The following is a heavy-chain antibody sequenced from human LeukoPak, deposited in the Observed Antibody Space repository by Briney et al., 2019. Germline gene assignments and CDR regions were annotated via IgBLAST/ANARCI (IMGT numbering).Heavy chain of an antibody. Sequence: GGSLRLSCAASGFTFSNCAMSWVRQAPGKGPEWVSTISDDGVNTYYADSVKGRFTISRDNSKSTLYLQMNSLRVEDTAVYYCARDYGRSRDYGMDVWGPGTTVTVSS. J-gene: IGHJ6*02. D-gene: IGHD3-10*01. V-gene: IGHV3-23*01. CDR1: GFTFSNCA. CDR2: ISDDGVNT. CDR3: ARDYGRSRDYGMDV.